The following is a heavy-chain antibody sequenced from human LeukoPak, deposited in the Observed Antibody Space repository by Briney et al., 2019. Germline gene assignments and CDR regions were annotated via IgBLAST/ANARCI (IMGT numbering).Heavy chain of an antibody. CDR3: ARELSSSTQTLNYYYYYGMDV. J-gene: IGHJ6*04. CDR2: INPSGGST. V-gene: IGHV1-46*01. CDR1: GYTFTSYY. D-gene: IGHD2-2*01. Sequence: ASVKVSCKASGYTFTSYYMHWVRQAPGQGLEWMGIINPSGGSTSYAQKFQGRVTMTRDTSTSTVYMELSSLRSEDTAAYYCARELSSSTQTLNYYYYYGMDVWGKGTTVTVSS.